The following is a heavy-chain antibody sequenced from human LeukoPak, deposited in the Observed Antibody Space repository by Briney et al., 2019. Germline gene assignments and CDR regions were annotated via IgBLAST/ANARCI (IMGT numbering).Heavy chain of an antibody. Sequence: GGSLRLSCAASGFTFSSYAMHWVRQAPGKGLEWVAVISYDGSNKYYADSVKGRFTISRDNSKNTLYLQMNSLRAEDTAVYYCARGGSQFIAGSYFDYWGQGTLVTVSS. V-gene: IGHV3-30*04. J-gene: IGHJ4*02. CDR1: GFTFSSYA. CDR2: ISYDGSNK. CDR3: ARGGSQFIAGSYFDY. D-gene: IGHD6-13*01.